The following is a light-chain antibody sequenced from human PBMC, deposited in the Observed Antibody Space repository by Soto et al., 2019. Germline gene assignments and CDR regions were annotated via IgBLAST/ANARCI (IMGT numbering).Light chain of an antibody. J-gene: IGLJ3*02. CDR2: TTN. Sequence: QTVVTQEPSLTVSPGGTVTLPCASSTGAVTSGNYPSWFQQKPGQPPTTLIYTTNSKHSWTPARFSGSLLGGKAALTLSGAQPEDEADYYCLVYYGGAQLVFGGGTKVTVL. V-gene: IGLV7-43*01. CDR3: LVYYGGAQLV. CDR1: TGAVTSGNY.